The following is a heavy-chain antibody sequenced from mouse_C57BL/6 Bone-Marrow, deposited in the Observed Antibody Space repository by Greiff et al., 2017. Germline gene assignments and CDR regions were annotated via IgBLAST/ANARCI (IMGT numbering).Heavy chain of an antibody. D-gene: IGHD1-2*01. J-gene: IGHJ4*01. CDR1: GYTFTSYW. V-gene: IGHV1-69*01. CDR2: IDPSDSYT. CDR3: AREGTAWQLDYAMDY. Sequence: QVQLQQPGAELVMPGASVKLSCKASGYTFTSYWMHWVKQRPGQGLEWIGEIDPSDSYTNYNQKFKGKSTLTVDKSSSTAYMQLSSLTSEDSAVYYCAREGTAWQLDYAMDYWGQGTSVTVSS.